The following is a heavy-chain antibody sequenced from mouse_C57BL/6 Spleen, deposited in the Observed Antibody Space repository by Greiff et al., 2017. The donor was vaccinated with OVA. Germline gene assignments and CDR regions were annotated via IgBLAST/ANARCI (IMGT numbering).Heavy chain of an antibody. J-gene: IGHJ4*01. CDR1: GFTFSDFY. D-gene: IGHD2-1*01. V-gene: IGHV7-1*01. CDR2: SRNKANDYTT. Sequence: EVQLVESGGGLVQSGRSLRLSCATSGFTFSDFYMEWVRQAPGKGLEWIAASRNKANDYTTEYSASVKGRFIVSRDTSQSILYLQMNALRAEDTAIYYCARDDYGNYYAMDYWGQGTSVTVSS. CDR3: ARDDYGNYYAMDY.